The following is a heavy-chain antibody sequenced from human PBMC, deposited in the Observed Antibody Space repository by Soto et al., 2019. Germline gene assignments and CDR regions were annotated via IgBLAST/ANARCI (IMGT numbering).Heavy chain of an antibody. CDR2: IYYSGST. J-gene: IGHJ4*02. CDR1: GGSISSGGYY. D-gene: IGHD3-22*01. CDR3: ARVPITMIVVDEYYLDH. Sequence: PSETLSLTCTVSGGSISSGGYYWSWIRQHPGKGLEWIGYIYYSGSTYYNPSLKSRVTISVDTSKNQFSLKLSSVTAADTAVYYCARVPITMIVVDEYYLDHWGQATLVT. V-gene: IGHV4-31*03.